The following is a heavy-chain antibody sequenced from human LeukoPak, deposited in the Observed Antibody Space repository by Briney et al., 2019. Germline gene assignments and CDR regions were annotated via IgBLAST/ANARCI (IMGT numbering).Heavy chain of an antibody. Sequence: PSETLSLTCTVSGYSITSGYYWGWIRQPPGKGLEWIGSIYRSGNTYYRSSLKSRVTIPVDTSKNQFSLKLSSVTAADTAVYYCARRTGDGWYFDFWGQGTLVTVSS. V-gene: IGHV4-38-2*02. J-gene: IGHJ4*02. CDR3: ARRTGDGWYFDF. CDR2: IYRSGNT. CDR1: GYSITSGYY. D-gene: IGHD7-27*01.